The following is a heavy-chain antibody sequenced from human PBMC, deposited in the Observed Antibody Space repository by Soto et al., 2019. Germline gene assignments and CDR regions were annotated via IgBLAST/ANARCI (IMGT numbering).Heavy chain of an antibody. Sequence: SVKVSCKASGGTFGSYTISWVRQAPGQGLEWMGRIIPILGIANYAQKFQGRVTITADKSTSTAYMELSSLRSEDTAVYYCARGKDSSGWTDYWGQGTLVTVSS. D-gene: IGHD6-19*01. CDR3: ARGKDSSGWTDY. CDR2: IIPILGIA. CDR1: GGTFGSYT. V-gene: IGHV1-69*02. J-gene: IGHJ4*02.